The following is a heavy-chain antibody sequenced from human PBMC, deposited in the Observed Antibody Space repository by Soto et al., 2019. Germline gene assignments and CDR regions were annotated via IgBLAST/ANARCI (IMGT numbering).Heavy chain of an antibody. CDR3: ARGMTYSSSWYWDYFDY. J-gene: IGHJ4*02. V-gene: IGHV6-1*01. D-gene: IGHD6-13*01. Sequence: SQTLSLTCAISGDSVSSNSAAWNWIRQSPSRGLEWLGRTYYRSKWYNDYAVSVKSRITINPDTSKNQFSLQLNSMTPEDTAVYYCARGMTYSSSWYWDYFDYWGQGTLVTVSS. CDR1: GDSVSSNSAA. CDR2: TYYRSKWYN.